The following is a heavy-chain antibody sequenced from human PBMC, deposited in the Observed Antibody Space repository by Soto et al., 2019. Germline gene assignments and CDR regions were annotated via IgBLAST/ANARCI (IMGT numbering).Heavy chain of an antibody. J-gene: IGHJ6*02. CDR3: ARVRVGPYYSYGMDV. CDR2: IYHSGST. Sequence: SETLSLTCAVSGGSISSGGYSWSWIRQPPGKGLEWIGYIYHSGSTYYNPSLKSRVTISVDRSKNQFSLKLSSVTAADTAVYYCARVRVGPYYSYGMDVWGQGTTVTVSS. V-gene: IGHV4-30-2*01. CDR1: GGSISSGGYS.